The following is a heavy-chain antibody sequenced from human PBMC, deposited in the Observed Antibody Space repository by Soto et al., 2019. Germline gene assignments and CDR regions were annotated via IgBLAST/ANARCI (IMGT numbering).Heavy chain of an antibody. CDR1: GYIFTDYY. V-gene: IGHV1-2*06. CDR3: AREKGYCSSTSCRPHAFDI. Sequence: SVKVSCKASGYIFTDYYMHWVRQAPGPELGWMGRINPNSGGTNYAQKFQGRVTITADESTSTAYMELSSLRSEDTAVYYCAREKGYCSSTSCRPHAFDIWGQGTMVTVSS. J-gene: IGHJ3*02. D-gene: IGHD2-2*01. CDR2: INPNSGGT.